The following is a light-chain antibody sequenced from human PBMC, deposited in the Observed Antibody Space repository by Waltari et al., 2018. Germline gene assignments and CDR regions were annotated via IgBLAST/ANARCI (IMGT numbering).Light chain of an antibody. Sequence: QSVLPQRPPVSAPPGPKVPISCSGSSANIWNDSVSWYQQLPGTAPKLLIYDNNKRPSGIPDRFSGSKSGTSATLGITGLQTGDEADYYCGTWDSSLSAGVFGGGTKLTVL. CDR2: DNN. CDR1: SANIWNDS. CDR3: GTWDSSLSAGV. J-gene: IGLJ2*01. V-gene: IGLV1-51*01.